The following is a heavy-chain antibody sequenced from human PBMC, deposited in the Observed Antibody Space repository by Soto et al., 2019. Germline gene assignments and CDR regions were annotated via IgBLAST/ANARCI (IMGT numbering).Heavy chain of an antibody. CDR3: ARDRAPFCGGDCGLVDV. D-gene: IGHD2-21*02. CDR1: GFNFSNFG. Sequence: WGSLRLSCAASGFNFSNFGINFFRQSPFKGLEWVSSIRTSSSYIYYAESVKGRFTISRDNAKKSLYLEMNRLGVEDTAVYYCARDRAPFCGGDCGLVDVWGQGTSVTVS. J-gene: IGHJ6*02. V-gene: IGHV3-21*01. CDR2: IRTSSSYI.